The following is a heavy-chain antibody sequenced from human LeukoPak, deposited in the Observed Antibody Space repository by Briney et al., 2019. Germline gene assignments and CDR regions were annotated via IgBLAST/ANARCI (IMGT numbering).Heavy chain of an antibody. CDR3: AKEYECLDY. CDR1: GFIFTDYG. V-gene: IGHV3-23*01. D-gene: IGHD5/OR15-5a*01. CDR2: ISGNGINT. J-gene: IGHJ4*02. Sequence: PGGSLRLSCAASGFIFTDYGMSWVRQAPGKGLEWISGISGNGINTDYADSVKGRFTISRDNSKNTIYLQMNSLRAEDTAVYYCAKEYECLDYRGQGTLVTVSS.